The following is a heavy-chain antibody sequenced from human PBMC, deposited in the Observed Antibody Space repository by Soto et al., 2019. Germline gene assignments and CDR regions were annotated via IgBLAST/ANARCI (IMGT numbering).Heavy chain of an antibody. Sequence: GGSLRLSCAASGFTFSDYYMSWIRQAPGKGLEWVSYISSSGSTIYYADSVKGRFTISRDNAKNSLYLQMNSLRAEDTAVYYCARDPAFWSGYSTLYYSGDGMDVWGQGTTVTVSS. V-gene: IGHV3-11*01. CDR3: ARDPAFWSGYSTLYYSGDGMDV. CDR1: GFTFSDYY. J-gene: IGHJ6*02. D-gene: IGHD3-3*01. CDR2: ISSSGSTI.